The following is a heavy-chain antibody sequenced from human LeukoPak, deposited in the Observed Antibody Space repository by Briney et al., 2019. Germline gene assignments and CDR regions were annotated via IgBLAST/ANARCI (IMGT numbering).Heavy chain of an antibody. CDR2: ISRSGSSI. D-gene: IGHD3-10*01. CDR3: ARDPRGGSGSYSVD. V-gene: IGHV3-11*01. CDR1: GFTFSDYY. Sequence: GGSLRFSCAASGFTFSDYYLSWIRQGPGKGLEWVSYISRSGSSIYYADSVKGRFTISKDNAKNSLYLQMNSLRAEGTAVYYCARDPRGGSGSYSVDWGQGTLVTVSS. J-gene: IGHJ4*02.